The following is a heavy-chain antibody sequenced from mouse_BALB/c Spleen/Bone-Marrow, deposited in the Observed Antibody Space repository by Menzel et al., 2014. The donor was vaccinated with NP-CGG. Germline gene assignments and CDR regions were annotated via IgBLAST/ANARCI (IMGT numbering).Heavy chain of an antibody. J-gene: IGHJ3*01. V-gene: IGHV1-37*01. CDR3: GGQDGYYGGFAY. Sequence: EVQLVESGPELVKPGASVKISCKASGYSFTGYFMNWVKQSHGKSLEWIGRINPYNGDTFYNQKFKGKATLIVDKSSSTAHMELLSLTSEDSAVYYCGGQDGYYGGFAYWGQGTLVTVSA. D-gene: IGHD2-3*01. CDR2: INPYNGDT. CDR1: GYSFTGYF.